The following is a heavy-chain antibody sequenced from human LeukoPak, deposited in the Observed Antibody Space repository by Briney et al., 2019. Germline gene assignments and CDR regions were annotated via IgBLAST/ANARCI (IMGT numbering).Heavy chain of an antibody. CDR1: GGSFSGYY. Sequence: SETLSLTCAVYGGSFSGYYWSWIRQPPGKGPEWIGEINHSGSTNYNPSLKSRVTISVDTSKNQFSLKLSSVTAADTAVYYCARGYPHYDILTGYYNGYYFDYWGQGTLVTVSS. D-gene: IGHD3-9*01. CDR3: ARGYPHYDILTGYYNGYYFDY. V-gene: IGHV4-34*01. J-gene: IGHJ4*02. CDR2: INHSGST.